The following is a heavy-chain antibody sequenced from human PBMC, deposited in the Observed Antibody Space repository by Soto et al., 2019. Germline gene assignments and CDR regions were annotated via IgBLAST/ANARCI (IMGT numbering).Heavy chain of an antibody. V-gene: IGHV4-39*01. J-gene: IGHJ5*02. CDR2: IYYSGST. D-gene: IGHD4-17*01. Sequence: QLQLQESGPGLVKPSETLSLTCTVSGGSISSSSYYWGWIRQPPGKGLEWIGSIYYSGSTYYNPSLKSRVTISVDTSKNQFSLKLSSVTAADTAVYYCARVRPNPLHPYYGDYRPGWFDPWGQGTLVTVSS. CDR3: ARVRPNPLHPYYGDYRPGWFDP. CDR1: GGSISSSSYY.